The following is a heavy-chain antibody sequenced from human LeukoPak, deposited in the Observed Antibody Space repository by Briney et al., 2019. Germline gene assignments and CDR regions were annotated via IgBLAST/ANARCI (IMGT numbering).Heavy chain of an antibody. J-gene: IGHJ4*02. CDR1: GGSISSSSYY. D-gene: IGHD1-26*01. CDR2: IYYSGST. CDR3: ARHKWELLYFDY. V-gene: IGHV4-39*01. Sequence: SETLSLTCTVSGGSISSSSYYWGWIRQPPGKGLEWIGRIYYSGSTYYNPSLKSRVTISVDTSKNQFSLKLSSVTAADTAVYYCARHKWELLYFDYWGQGTLVTVSS.